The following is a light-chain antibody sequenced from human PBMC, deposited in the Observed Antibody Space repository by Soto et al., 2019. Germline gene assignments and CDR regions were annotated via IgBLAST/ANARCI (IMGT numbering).Light chain of an antibody. CDR3: QQLNSYPLT. J-gene: IGKJ4*01. CDR2: AAS. CDR1: QDIRSY. Sequence: DSQLTQSPSFLSASVGDSVSITCRASQDIRSYLAWYQQKPGKAPKLLIYAASTLQSGVPSRFSGSGSGTEFTLTISSLQSEDFATYYCQQLNSYPLTFGGGTKVDIK. V-gene: IGKV1-9*01.